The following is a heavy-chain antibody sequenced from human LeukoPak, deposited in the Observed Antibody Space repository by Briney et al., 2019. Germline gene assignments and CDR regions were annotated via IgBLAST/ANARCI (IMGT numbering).Heavy chain of an antibody. Sequence: PGGSLRLSCAVSGFVVSDDYMNWVRQAPGKGLKWVSFCYRGASGTTYYADSVKGRFTISRDKSKNMIYLQMRSLRAEDTPVYYCARGTYFYEDSGFYFDSWGLGTLVTVSS. V-gene: IGHV3-53*01. J-gene: IGHJ4*02. D-gene: IGHD1-26*01. CDR1: GFVVSDDY. CDR2: CYRGASGTT. CDR3: ARGTYFYEDSGFYFDS.